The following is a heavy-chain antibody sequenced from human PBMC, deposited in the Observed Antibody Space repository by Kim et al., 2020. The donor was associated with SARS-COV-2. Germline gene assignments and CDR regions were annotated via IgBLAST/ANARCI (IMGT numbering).Heavy chain of an antibody. Sequence: GGSLRLSCAASGFTFSSYSMNWVRQAPGKGLEWVSSISSSSYIYYADSVKGRFTISRDNAKNSLYLQMNSLRAEDTAVYYCASIDYGGNPSPFDYWGQGTLVTVSS. CDR1: GFTFSSYS. J-gene: IGHJ4*02. D-gene: IGHD4-17*01. CDR3: ASIDYGGNPSPFDY. V-gene: IGHV3-21*01. CDR2: ISSSSYI.